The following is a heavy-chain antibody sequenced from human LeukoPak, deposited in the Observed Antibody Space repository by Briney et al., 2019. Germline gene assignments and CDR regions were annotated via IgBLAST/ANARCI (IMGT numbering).Heavy chain of an antibody. Sequence: ASVKVSCKASGYTFTSYDINWVRQATGQGLEWMGWISAYNGNTNYAQKLQGRVTMTTDTSTSTAYMELRSLRSDDTAVYYCARDLHRITMVRGVDYGMDVWGQGTTVTVSS. V-gene: IGHV1-18*01. CDR3: ARDLHRITMVRGVDYGMDV. D-gene: IGHD3-10*01. CDR2: ISAYNGNT. J-gene: IGHJ6*02. CDR1: GYTFTSYD.